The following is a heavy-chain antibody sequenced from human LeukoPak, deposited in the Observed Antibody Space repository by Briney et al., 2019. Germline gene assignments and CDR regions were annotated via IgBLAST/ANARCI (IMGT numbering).Heavy chain of an antibody. CDR1: GFTFSNYA. V-gene: IGHV3-21*01. J-gene: IGHJ5*02. CDR3: ARGCSGGSCYEPKFDP. CDR2: LSSRSRYI. D-gene: IGHD2-15*01. Sequence: PGGSLRLSCAASGFTFSNYAMTWVRQAPGKGLEWVSSLSSRSRYIYYADSLKGRFTISRDNAKNSLYLQMNSLRAEDTAVYYCARGCSGGSCYEPKFDPWGQGTLVTVSS.